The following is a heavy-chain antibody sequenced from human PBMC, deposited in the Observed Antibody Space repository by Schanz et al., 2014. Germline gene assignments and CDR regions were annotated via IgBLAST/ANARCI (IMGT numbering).Heavy chain of an antibody. Sequence: QVQLVQSGAEVKKPGASVKVSCKASGYTFISYFIHWVRQAPGQGLEWMGIINPTGGSTSYAQRFQGRVTVTRDTSTSTVYMELSSLRSEDTAVYYCARAAYGGYTSTPRRYWGQGTLVTVSS. CDR3: ARAAYGGYTSTPRRY. J-gene: IGHJ4*02. CDR2: INPTGGST. CDR1: GYTFISYF. V-gene: IGHV1-46*01. D-gene: IGHD5-12*01.